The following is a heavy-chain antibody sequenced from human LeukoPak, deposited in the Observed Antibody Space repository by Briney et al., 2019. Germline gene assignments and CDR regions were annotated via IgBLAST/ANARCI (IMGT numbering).Heavy chain of an antibody. CDR3: ARDKSSGWYTWAFDI. V-gene: IGHV3-23*01. CDR2: ISGSGGST. J-gene: IGHJ3*02. CDR1: GFTFSSYA. D-gene: IGHD6-19*01. Sequence: KSGGSLRLSCAASGFTFSSYAMSWVRQAPGKGLEWVSAISGSGGSTYYADSVKGRFTISRDNSKNTLYLQMNSLRAEDTAVYYCARDKSSGWYTWAFDIWGQGTMVTVSS.